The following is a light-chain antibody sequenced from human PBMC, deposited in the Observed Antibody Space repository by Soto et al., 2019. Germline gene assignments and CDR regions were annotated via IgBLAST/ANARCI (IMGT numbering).Light chain of an antibody. Sequence: DILMTQSPSTLYASVGDRVTITCRASQNIGNWLAGYQPRPGQAPRLLIYKASTLDSDVPSRFSGSGSGTDVTLTINSLQPDDFATNSFQQCYDFWGTFGHGTKLDIQ. J-gene: IGKJ1*01. V-gene: IGKV1-5*03. CDR2: KAS. CDR1: QNIGNW. CDR3: QQCYDFWGT.